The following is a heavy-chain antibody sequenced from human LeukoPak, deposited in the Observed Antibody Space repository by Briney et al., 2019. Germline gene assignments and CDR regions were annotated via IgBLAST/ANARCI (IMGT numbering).Heavy chain of an antibody. Sequence: ASVKVSCKASGYTFTSYDIDWVRQATGQGLEWMGWMNPNGGNTGYAQKFQGRVTMTRNTSISTAYMELSSLRSEDTAVYYCARATGKDILTGRKLDCWGQGTLVSVSS. J-gene: IGHJ4*02. CDR2: MNPNGGNT. CDR3: ARATGKDILTGRKLDC. V-gene: IGHV1-8*01. CDR1: GYTFTSYD. D-gene: IGHD3-9*01.